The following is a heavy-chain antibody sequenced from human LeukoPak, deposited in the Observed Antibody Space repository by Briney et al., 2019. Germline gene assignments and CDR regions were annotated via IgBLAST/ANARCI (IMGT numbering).Heavy chain of an antibody. CDR3: ARLGGNFCGGDCYARLYYYYYYMDV. V-gene: IGHV4-34*01. Sequence: SETLSLTCTVSGGSISSYYWSWIRQPPGKGLEWIGEINHSGSTNYNPSLKSRVTISVDTSKNQFSLKLSSVTAADTAVYYCARLGGNFCGGDCYARLYYYYYYMDVWGKGTTVTISS. CDR1: GGSISSYY. D-gene: IGHD2-21*02. CDR2: INHSGST. J-gene: IGHJ6*03.